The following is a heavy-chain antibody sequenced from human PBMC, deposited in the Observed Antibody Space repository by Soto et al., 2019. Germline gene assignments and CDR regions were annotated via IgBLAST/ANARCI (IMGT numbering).Heavy chain of an antibody. J-gene: IGHJ6*04. V-gene: IGHV4-34*01. CDR3: AREPRYSGYGRRAWGQPGGMDV. CDR2: INHSGST. D-gene: IGHD5-12*01. CDR1: GGSFSGYY. Sequence: PSETLSLTCAVYGGSFSGYYWSWIRQPPGKGLEWIGEINHSGSTNYNPSLKSRVTISVDTSKNQFSLKLSSVTAADTAVYYCAREPRYSGYGRRAWGQPGGMDVWGKGTTVTVSS.